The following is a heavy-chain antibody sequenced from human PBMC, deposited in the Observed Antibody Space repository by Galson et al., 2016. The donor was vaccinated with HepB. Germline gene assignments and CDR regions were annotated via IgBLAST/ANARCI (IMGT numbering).Heavy chain of an antibody. CDR2: SLHSGDS. J-gene: IGHJ1*01. V-gene: IGHV4-34*01. CDR1: GGSFSDYY. D-gene: IGHD5/OR15-5a*01. CDR3: ARGRRVSTISTVVTQYFQH. Sequence: LSLTCGVSGGSFSDYYWTWIRQAPGKGLEWIGDSLHSGDSNYNPSLKSRVTISVDKSTKQFSLNLTSMTAADTAVYYCARGRRVSTISTVVTQYFQHWAQGTLVIVSS.